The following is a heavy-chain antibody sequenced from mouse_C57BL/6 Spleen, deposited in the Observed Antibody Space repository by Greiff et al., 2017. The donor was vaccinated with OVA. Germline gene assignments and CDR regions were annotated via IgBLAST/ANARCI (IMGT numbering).Heavy chain of an antibody. CDR2: IYPGDGDT. CDR1: GYAFSSSW. J-gene: IGHJ2*01. CDR3: ARSRDGSK. V-gene: IGHV1-82*01. Sequence: VKLMESGPELVKPGASVKISCKASGYAFSSSWMNWVKQRPGKGLEWIGRIYPGDGDTNYNGKFKGKATLTADKSSSTAYMQLSSLTSEDSAVYFCARSRDGSKWGQGTTLTVSS. D-gene: IGHD1-1*01.